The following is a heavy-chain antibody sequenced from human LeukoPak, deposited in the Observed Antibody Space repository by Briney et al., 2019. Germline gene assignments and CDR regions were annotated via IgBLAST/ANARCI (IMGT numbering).Heavy chain of an antibody. D-gene: IGHD3-22*01. CDR1: GFSFDDYA. Sequence: PGGSLRLSCAASGFSFDDYAMHSVRQAPGKGLQWVSLISGDGGSTYYADSVKGRSTISRDNSKNSLYLQMNSLRTEDTALYFCARTYYYDTAGPLDAFDIWGQGTMVTVSS. J-gene: IGHJ3*02. CDR3: ARTYYYDTAGPLDAFDI. CDR2: ISGDGGST. V-gene: IGHV3-43*02.